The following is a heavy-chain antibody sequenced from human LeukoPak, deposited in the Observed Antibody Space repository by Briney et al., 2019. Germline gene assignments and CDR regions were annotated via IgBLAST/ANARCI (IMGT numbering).Heavy chain of an antibody. J-gene: IGHJ4*02. D-gene: IGHD6-13*01. CDR1: GFTFGSYS. CDR2: ISSSSSYI. Sequence: GGSLRLSCAASGFTFGSYSMNWVRQAPGKGLEWVSSISSSSSYIYYADSVKGRFTISRDNAKNSLYLQMNSLRAEDTAVYYCARGGAAAGTDYWGQGTLVTVSS. V-gene: IGHV3-21*01. CDR3: ARGGAAAGTDY.